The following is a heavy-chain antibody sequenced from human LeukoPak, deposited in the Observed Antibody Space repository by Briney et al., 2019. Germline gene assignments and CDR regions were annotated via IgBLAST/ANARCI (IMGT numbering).Heavy chain of an antibody. Sequence: SETLSLTCTVSGASIDSYYLSWIRQPPGKGLEWIGYTHNNGDSNYNPSLKSRLTISVDTSKNEVSLVLTSVTAADTALYYCARQPGGTAAFDIWAQGTMVTVS. CDR2: THNNGDS. D-gene: IGHD6-13*01. CDR3: ARQPGGTAAFDI. V-gene: IGHV4-59*08. CDR1: GASIDSYY. J-gene: IGHJ3*02.